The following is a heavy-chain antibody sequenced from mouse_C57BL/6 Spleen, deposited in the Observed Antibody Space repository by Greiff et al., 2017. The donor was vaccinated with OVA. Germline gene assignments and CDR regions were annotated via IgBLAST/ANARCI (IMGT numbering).Heavy chain of an antibody. V-gene: IGHV5-17*01. CDR2: ISSGSSTI. Sequence: EVQGVESGGGLVKPGGSLKLSCAASGFTFSDYGMHWVRQAPEKGLGWVAYISSGSSTIYYADTVKGRFTISRDNAKNTLFLQMTSLRSEDTAMYYCARIYYYGSSPYYAMDYWGQGTSVTVSS. D-gene: IGHD1-1*01. J-gene: IGHJ4*01. CDR1: GFTFSDYG. CDR3: ARIYYYGSSPYYAMDY.